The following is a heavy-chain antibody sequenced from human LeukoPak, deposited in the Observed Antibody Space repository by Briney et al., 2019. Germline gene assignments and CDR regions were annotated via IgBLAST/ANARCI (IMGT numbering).Heavy chain of an antibody. J-gene: IGHJ6*02. CDR3: AREVWGGSYDV. D-gene: IGHD1-26*01. CDR1: GGSFSGYY. Sequence: PSETLSLTCAVYGGSFSGYYWSWIRQPPGKGLEWIGEINHSGSTNYNPSLKSRVTISVDTSKNQFSLKLSSVTAADTAVYYCAREVWGGSYDVWGQGTTVTVSS. V-gene: IGHV4-34*01. CDR2: INHSGST.